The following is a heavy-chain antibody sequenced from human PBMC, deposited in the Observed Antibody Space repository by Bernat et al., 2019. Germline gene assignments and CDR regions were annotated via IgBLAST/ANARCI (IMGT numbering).Heavy chain of an antibody. CDR2: IWYDGSNK. CDR3: ARPRGGDYDEAGFAEYFQH. D-gene: IGHD4-17*01. CDR1: GFTFSSYG. Sequence: QVQLVESGGGVVQPGRSLRLSCAASGFTFSSYGMHWVRQAPGKGLEWVAVIWYDGSNKYYAASVKGRFTISRDNSKNTLYLQMHSLRAEDTAVYYCARPRGGDYDEAGFAEYFQHWGQGTLVTVSS. V-gene: IGHV3-33*01. J-gene: IGHJ1*01.